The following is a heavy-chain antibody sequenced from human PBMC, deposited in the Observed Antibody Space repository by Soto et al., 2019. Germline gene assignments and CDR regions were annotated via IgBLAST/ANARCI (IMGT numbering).Heavy chain of an antibody. CDR1: GFSFSSYG. V-gene: IGHV3-30*18. CDR2: ISYDGSNK. D-gene: IGHD2-2*01. CDR3: AKERMEQYQLLPFFDY. J-gene: IGHJ4*02. Sequence: LRLSCAASGFSFSSYGMHWLRQAAGKGLEWVAVISYDGSNKYYADSVGGRFTISRDNSKNTLYLQMNSLRPEDTAVFYCAKERMEQYQLLPFFDYWGQGTLVTVSS.